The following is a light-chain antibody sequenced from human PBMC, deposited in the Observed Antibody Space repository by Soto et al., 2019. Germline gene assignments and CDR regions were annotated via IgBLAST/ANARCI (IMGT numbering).Light chain of an antibody. CDR1: SSDVGGSAY. CDR2: KVT. CDR3: TSSTTGSLYV. V-gene: IGLV2-14*01. J-gene: IGLJ1*01. Sequence: QSALTQPASVSGSPGQSITISCTGTSSDVGGSAYVSWYQQFPGNVPRLLIYKVTNRPSGVSYRFSGSKSGNTASLTISGLQAKDEADYFRTSSTTGSLYVFGTGTKLTVL.